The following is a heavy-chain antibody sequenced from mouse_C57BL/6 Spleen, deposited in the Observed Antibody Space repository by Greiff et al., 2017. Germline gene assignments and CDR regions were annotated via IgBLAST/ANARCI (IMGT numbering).Heavy chain of an antibody. Sequence: QVQLKQPGAELVKPGASVKLSCKASGYTFTSYWMHWVKQRPGRGLEWIGRIDPNSGGTKYNEKFKSKATLTVDKPSSTAYMQLSSLTSEDSAVYYCARGGEIYDDWFAYWGQGTLVTVSA. V-gene: IGHV1-72*01. J-gene: IGHJ3*01. CDR1: GYTFTSYW. D-gene: IGHD2-12*01. CDR3: ARGGEIYDDWFAY. CDR2: IDPNSGGT.